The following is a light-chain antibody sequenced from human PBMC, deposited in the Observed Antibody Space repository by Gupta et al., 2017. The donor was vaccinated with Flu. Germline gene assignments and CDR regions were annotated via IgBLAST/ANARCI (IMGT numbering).Light chain of an antibody. CDR2: EVS. Sequence: SSDVGAYNYVAWYQQHPGKALKLIISEVSKRPSGVSYRFSGSKSGNTASLTISGLQPEDEADYYCSSYTSSITLIFGGGTKLTVL. V-gene: IGLV2-14*01. J-gene: IGLJ2*01. CDR3: SSYTSSITLI. CDR1: SSDVGAYNY.